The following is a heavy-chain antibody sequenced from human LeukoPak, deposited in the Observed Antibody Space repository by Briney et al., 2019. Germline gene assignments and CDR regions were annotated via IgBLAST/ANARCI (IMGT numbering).Heavy chain of an antibody. V-gene: IGHV1-2*02. J-gene: IGHJ4*02. CDR1: GYTFTGYY. D-gene: IGHD3-22*01. CDR3: AGRPDTSVVAIFDF. Sequence: ASVKVSCKASGYTFTGYYVHWVQQAPGQGLEWMGWINPSSGGTNYAQKFQGRVTMTGDTSISTAYMELSRLSSDDTAVYFCAGRPDTSVVAIFDFWGQGTLVTISS. CDR2: INPSSGGT.